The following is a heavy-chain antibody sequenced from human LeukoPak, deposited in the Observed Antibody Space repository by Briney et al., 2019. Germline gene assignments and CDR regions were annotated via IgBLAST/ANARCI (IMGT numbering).Heavy chain of an antibody. V-gene: IGHV4-59*12. CDR2: IYYSGST. CDR3: ARGVYPDFWSGYFATYFDY. J-gene: IGHJ4*02. CDR1: GGSISSYY. Sequence: SETLSLTCTVSGGSISSYYWSWIRQPPGKGLEWIGYIYYSGSTNYNPSLKSRVTISVDTSKNQFSLKLSSVTAADTAVYYCARGVYPDFWSGYFATYFDYWGQGTLVTVSS. D-gene: IGHD3-3*01.